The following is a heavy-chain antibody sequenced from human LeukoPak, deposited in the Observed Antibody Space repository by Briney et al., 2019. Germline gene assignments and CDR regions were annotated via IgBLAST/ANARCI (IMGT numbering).Heavy chain of an antibody. CDR1: GFTFSRST. CDR3: ATGAALRGYWAH. CDR2: MKEDGSDI. J-gene: IGHJ4*02. V-gene: IGHV3-7*01. Sequence: PGGSLRLSCVVSGFTFSRSTMTWVRQAPGKGPEWVAKMKEDGSDIYYMDSVKGRFTISRDNARNELYLQMNSLRGEDTAVYYCATGAALRGYWAHWGQGALVTVSS. D-gene: IGHD2-15*01.